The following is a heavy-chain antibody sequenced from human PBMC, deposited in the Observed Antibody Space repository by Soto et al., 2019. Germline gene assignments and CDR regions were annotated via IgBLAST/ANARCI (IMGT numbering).Heavy chain of an antibody. D-gene: IGHD2-15*01. V-gene: IGHV5-51*01. Sequence: GESLKISCNGSGYIFTSYWIGWVRQMPGKGLEWMGIIYPGDSDTRYSRSFQGRVTITADRSISTAYLQWSNLTASDAAMYYGARRGGYCSGGSCYYFDYWGQGTLVTVSS. CDR2: IYPGDSDT. J-gene: IGHJ4*02. CDR3: ARRGGYCSGGSCYYFDY. CDR1: GYIFTSYW.